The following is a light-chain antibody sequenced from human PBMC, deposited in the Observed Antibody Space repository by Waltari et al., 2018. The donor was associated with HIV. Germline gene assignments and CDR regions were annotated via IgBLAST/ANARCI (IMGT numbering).Light chain of an antibody. Sequence: QSALTQPASVSGSLGQSISISCTGTSDDVGGYKYVSWYQQHPGEVPKLILYEVTNRPYAVATRFSGSKSGNTASLTISGLQAEDEADYYCSSYATSMTLIFGGGTKVTVL. J-gene: IGLJ2*01. V-gene: IGLV2-14*03. CDR3: SSYATSMTLI. CDR1: SDDVGGYKY. CDR2: EVT.